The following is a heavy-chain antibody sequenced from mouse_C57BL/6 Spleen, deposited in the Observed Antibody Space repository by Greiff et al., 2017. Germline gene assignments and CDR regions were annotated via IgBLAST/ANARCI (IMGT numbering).Heavy chain of an antibody. CDR3: ARTDYYGSSYWFAY. V-gene: IGHV3-6*01. D-gene: IGHD1-1*01. CDR2: ISYDGSN. Sequence: DVKLQESGPGLVKPSQSLSLTCSVTGYSITSGYYWNWIRQFPGNKLEWMGYISYDGSNNYNPSLKNRISITRDTSKNQLFLKLNSVTTEDTATYYCARTDYYGSSYWFAYWGQGTLVTVSA. CDR1: GYSITSGYY. J-gene: IGHJ3*01.